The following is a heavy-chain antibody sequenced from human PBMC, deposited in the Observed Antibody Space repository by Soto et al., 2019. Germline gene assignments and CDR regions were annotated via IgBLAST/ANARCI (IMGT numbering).Heavy chain of an antibody. CDR1: GSTFTRYG. Sequence: XSVKVSCKASGSTFTRYGISWVRQAPGQGLEWMXWISDXHGNTNYAQKXXGRVTMTXXKSTTTAYMELRRLRSHHTAVYYCARGSNDIDYCGQGTLVTVSS. CDR2: ISDXHGNT. CDR3: ARGSNDIDY. J-gene: IGHJ4*02. V-gene: IGHV1-18*01. D-gene: IGHD1-1*01.